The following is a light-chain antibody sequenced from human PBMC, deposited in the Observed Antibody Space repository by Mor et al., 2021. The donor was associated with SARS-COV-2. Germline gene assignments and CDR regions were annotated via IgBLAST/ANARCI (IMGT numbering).Light chain of an antibody. CDR2: DAS. Sequence: GSQSVSSYLAWYQQKPGKAPRLLINDASNRATGIPARFSGGGSGTDFTLTIRSLVPEDFAVYFCQQRSYWPHTFGHGTKLE. V-gene: IGKV3-11*01. J-gene: IGKJ2*01. CDR1: QSVSSY. CDR3: QQRSYWPHT.